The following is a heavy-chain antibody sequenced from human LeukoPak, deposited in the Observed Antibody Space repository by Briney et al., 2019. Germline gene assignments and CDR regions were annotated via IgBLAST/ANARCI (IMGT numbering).Heavy chain of an antibody. V-gene: IGHV4-34*01. Sequence: SETLSLTCAVYGGSFSGYYWSWIRQPPGKGLEWIGEINHSGSTSYNPSLKSRVTISVDTSKNQFSLKLSSVTAADTAVYYCARLSPRNTMVRGVINEAFDIWGQGTMVTVSS. J-gene: IGHJ3*02. CDR2: INHSGST. D-gene: IGHD3-10*01. CDR1: GGSFSGYY. CDR3: ARLSPRNTMVRGVINEAFDI.